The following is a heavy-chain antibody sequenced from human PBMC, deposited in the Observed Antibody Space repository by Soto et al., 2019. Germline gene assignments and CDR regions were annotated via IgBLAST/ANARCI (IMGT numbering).Heavy chain of an antibody. V-gene: IGHV3-23*01. CDR1: GFTFGNYA. Sequence: EVQLLESGGGLVQPGGSLRLSCAASGFTFGNYAITWVRQAPGKGLEWVSVITGSGGGTYFVDSVTGRFTISRDNSKNTVYLQMNSLRAEDTAVYYCAKRPLTAAGFDYWGQGTLVTVSS. J-gene: IGHJ4*02. D-gene: IGHD6-13*01. CDR3: AKRPLTAAGFDY. CDR2: ITGSGGGT.